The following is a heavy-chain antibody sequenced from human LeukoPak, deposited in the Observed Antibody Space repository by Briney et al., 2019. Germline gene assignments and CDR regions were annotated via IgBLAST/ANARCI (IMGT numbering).Heavy chain of an antibody. Sequence: ASVKLSCKPSGYPFTSFEINWVRQAPGQGLEWMGWINPNSGGTNYAQKFQGRVTMTGDTSITTAYMELSSLRSDDTAMYYCARDKAMAFDYWGQGTLVTVSS. CDR2: INPNSGGT. J-gene: IGHJ4*02. CDR3: ARDKAMAFDY. CDR1: GYPFTSFE. D-gene: IGHD5-18*01. V-gene: IGHV1-2*02.